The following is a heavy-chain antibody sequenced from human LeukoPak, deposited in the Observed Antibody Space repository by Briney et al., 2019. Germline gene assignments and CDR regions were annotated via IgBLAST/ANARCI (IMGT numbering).Heavy chain of an antibody. CDR2: IIPILGIA. D-gene: IGHD3-3*01. J-gene: IGHJ4*02. V-gene: IGHV1-69*04. CDR3: ARAPGYDFWSGCYDY. Sequence: SVKVSCKASGGTFSSYAISWVRQAPGQGLEWMGRIIPILGIANYAQKFQGRVTITADKSTSTAYMELSSLRSEDTAVYYCARAPGYDFWSGCYDYRGQGTLVTVSS. CDR1: GGTFSSYA.